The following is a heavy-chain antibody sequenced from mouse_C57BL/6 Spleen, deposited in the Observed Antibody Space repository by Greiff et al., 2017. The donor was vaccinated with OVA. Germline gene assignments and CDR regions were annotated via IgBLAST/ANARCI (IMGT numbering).Heavy chain of an antibody. D-gene: IGHD1-1*01. Sequence: VQLKQSGAELVKPGASVKLSCTASGFNITDYYMHWVKQRTEQGLEWIGRIDPEDGETKYAPKFQGKATITADTSSNTAYLQLSSLTSEDTAVYYCVLYYYGSIFDYWGQGTTLTVSS. CDR3: VLYYYGSIFDY. V-gene: IGHV14-2*01. J-gene: IGHJ2*01. CDR2: IDPEDGET. CDR1: GFNITDYY.